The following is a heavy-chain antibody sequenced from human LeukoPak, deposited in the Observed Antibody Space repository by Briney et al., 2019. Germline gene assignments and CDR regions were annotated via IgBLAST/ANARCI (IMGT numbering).Heavy chain of an antibody. CDR2: ISGSGGST. Sequence: PGGSLRLSCAASGFTFSSYAMSWVRQAPGKGLEWVSAISGSGGSTYHADSVKGRFTISRDNSKNTLYLQMNSLRAEDTAVYYCAKRMQGSGSYYNTFDYWGQGTLVTVSS. CDR1: GFTFSSYA. CDR3: AKRMQGSGSYYNTFDY. D-gene: IGHD3-10*01. J-gene: IGHJ4*02. V-gene: IGHV3-23*01.